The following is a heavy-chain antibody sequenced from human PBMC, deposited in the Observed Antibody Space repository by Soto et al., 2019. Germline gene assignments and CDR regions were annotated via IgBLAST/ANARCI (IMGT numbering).Heavy chain of an antibody. CDR3: ARDRYYGSGTYYNFYSGMDV. J-gene: IGHJ6*02. V-gene: IGHV4-30-4*01. Sequence: SETLSLTRTVSGGSINSGDYYRTWVRQPPGKGLEWIGNIFHSGSTYYTPSLQSRVTISLDTSKNHFSLKLSSVTPADTAVYYCARDRYYGSGTYYNFYSGMDVWGQGTTVTVSS. CDR2: IFHSGST. D-gene: IGHD3-10*01. CDR1: GGSINSGDYY.